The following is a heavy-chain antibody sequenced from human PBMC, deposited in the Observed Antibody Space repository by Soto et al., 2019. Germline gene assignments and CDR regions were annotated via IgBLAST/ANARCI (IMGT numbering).Heavy chain of an antibody. Sequence: QVQLQESGPGLVKPSGTLSLTCVVSGDSIRSDKWWTWVRQPPGKGPEWIGEIHHDGRTNYNPSLKSRVTMSADKSKNQFSLNLRSVTAADTAVYYCARGGDWRFDPWGQGALVTVSS. J-gene: IGHJ5*02. CDR3: ARGGDWRFDP. D-gene: IGHD3-16*01. CDR1: GDSIRSDKW. CDR2: IHHDGRT. V-gene: IGHV4-4*02.